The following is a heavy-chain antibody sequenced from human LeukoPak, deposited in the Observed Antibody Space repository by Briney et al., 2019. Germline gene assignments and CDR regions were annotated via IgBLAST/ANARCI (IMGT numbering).Heavy chain of an antibody. V-gene: IGHV4-34*01. CDR3: ARHPTMGSDAFDI. D-gene: IGHD3-10*01. J-gene: IGHJ3*02. CDR2: INHSGST. Sequence: SETLSLTCAVYGGSFSGYYWSWIRQPPGKGLEWIGEINHSGSTNYNPSLKSRVTISVDTSKNQFSLKLSSVTAADTAVFYCARHPTMGSDAFDIWGQGTMVTVSS. CDR1: GGSFSGYY.